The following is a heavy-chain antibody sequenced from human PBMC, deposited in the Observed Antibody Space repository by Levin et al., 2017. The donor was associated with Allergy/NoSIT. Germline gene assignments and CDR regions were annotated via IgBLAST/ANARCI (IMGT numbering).Heavy chain of an antibody. CDR1: GFTFDDYA. D-gene: IGHD2-2*01. Sequence: SCAASGFTFDDYALHWVRLTPGKGLEWVSGISWNSGSKSYADSVQGRFTISRDNAKNSLSLHMNSLRVEDTALYYCVKMDCSSSNCYPDYWDQGTLVTVS. CDR3: VKMDCSSSNCYPDY. CDR2: ISWNSGSK. V-gene: IGHV3-9*01. J-gene: IGHJ4*02.